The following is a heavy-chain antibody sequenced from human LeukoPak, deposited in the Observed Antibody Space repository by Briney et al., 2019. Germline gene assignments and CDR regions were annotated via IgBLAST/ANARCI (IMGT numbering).Heavy chain of an antibody. V-gene: IGHV3-23*01. CDR3: ARGGSGWDY. CDR1: GFTFSSYA. D-gene: IGHD6-19*01. CDR2: ISGTGGNT. J-gene: IGHJ4*02. Sequence: PGGSLRLSCAASGFTFSSYAMSWVRQAPGKGLEWVSGISGTGGNTYYTDSVKGRFTISRDNSKNTLYLQMNSLRAEDTAVYYCARGGSGWDYWGQGTLVTVSS.